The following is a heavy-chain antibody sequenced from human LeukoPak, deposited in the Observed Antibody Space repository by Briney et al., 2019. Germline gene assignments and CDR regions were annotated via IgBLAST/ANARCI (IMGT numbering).Heavy chain of an antibody. J-gene: IGHJ4*01. V-gene: IGHV3-21*01. CDR2: ISSSSSYI. CDR1: GFTFSSYT. D-gene: IGHD4-17*01. CDR3: ARDRRTMTTCDY. Sequence: GGSLRLSCAASGFTFSSYTMNWVRQAPGKGLEWVSFISSSSSYIYYADAVKGRFTISIDNAKNSLYMQMNSPGAEDPAVYSCARDRRTMTTCDYWGQGSLVTVSS.